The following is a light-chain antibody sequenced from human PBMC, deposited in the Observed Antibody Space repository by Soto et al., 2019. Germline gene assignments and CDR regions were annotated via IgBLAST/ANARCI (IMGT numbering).Light chain of an antibody. Sequence: SYELTQSPSVSVSPGQTASITCSGHKLGDKYACWYQQKPGQSPVLVIYQDTKRPSGIPERFSGSNSENTATLTISGTQAMDGADYYCQAWDNSTVVFGGGTQLTVL. CDR2: QDT. CDR1: KLGDKY. V-gene: IGLV3-1*01. J-gene: IGLJ7*01. CDR3: QAWDNSTVV.